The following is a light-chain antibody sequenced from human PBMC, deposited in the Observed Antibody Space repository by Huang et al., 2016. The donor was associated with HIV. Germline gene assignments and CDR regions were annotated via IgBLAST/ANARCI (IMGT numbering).Light chain of an antibody. Sequence: DIVMTQSPDSLAVSLGERATINCKSSLSVLYNSNNKNYLAWYQQKPGQPPKLLISWASVRESGVPDRFSGSGSGTDFTLTINSLQAGDVALYYCQQYLRTPLTFGGGTKVEI. J-gene: IGKJ4*01. CDR3: QQYLRTPLT. CDR1: LSVLYNSNNKNY. CDR2: WAS. V-gene: IGKV4-1*01.